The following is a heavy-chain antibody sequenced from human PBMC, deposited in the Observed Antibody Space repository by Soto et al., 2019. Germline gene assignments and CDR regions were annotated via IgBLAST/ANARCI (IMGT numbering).Heavy chain of an antibody. CDR2: INHSGST. J-gene: IGHJ6*02. Sequence: QVQLQQWGAGLLKPSETLSLTCAVYGGSFSGYYWSWIRQPPGKGLEWIGEINHSGSTNYNPSLKSRVTISVDTSKNQFSLKLSSVTAADTAVYYCARVGSHRRGYYYYGMDVWGQGTTVTVSS. V-gene: IGHV4-34*01. CDR3: ARVGSHRRGYYYYGMDV. D-gene: IGHD1-26*01. CDR1: GGSFSGYY.